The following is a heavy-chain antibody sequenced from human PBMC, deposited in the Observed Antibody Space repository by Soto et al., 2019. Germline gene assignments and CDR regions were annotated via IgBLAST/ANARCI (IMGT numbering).Heavy chain of an antibody. V-gene: IGHV1-18*04. CDR3: TGSVVVTDTPYYYGMDV. CDR1: GYTFTSYG. J-gene: IGHJ6*02. D-gene: IGHD2-21*02. Sequence: QVQLVQSGAEVKKPGASVKVSCKASGYTFTSYGISWVRQAPGQGLEWMGWISAYNGNTNYAQKLQGRVTMTTDTSTSTAYMELRSLRSDDTAVYYCTGSVVVTDTPYYYGMDVWGQGTTVTVSS. CDR2: ISAYNGNT.